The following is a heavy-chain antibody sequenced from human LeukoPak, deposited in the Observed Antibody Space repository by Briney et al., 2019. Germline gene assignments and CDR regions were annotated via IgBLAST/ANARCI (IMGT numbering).Heavy chain of an antibody. Sequence: SQTLSLTCTVSGGSISSGGYYWSWIRQHPGKGLEWIGYIYYSGSTYYNPSLKSRVTISVDTSKNQFSLKLSSVTAADTAMYYCARDRSEYDSTAFDIWGQGTMVTVSS. CDR2: IYYSGST. V-gene: IGHV4-31*03. J-gene: IGHJ3*02. CDR3: ARDRSEYDSTAFDI. CDR1: GGSISSGGYY. D-gene: IGHD3-22*01.